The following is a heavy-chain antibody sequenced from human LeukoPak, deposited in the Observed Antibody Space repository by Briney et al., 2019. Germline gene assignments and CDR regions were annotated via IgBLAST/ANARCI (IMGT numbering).Heavy chain of an antibody. V-gene: IGHV3-33*08. J-gene: IGHJ4*02. Sequence: QPGRSLRLSCAASGFTFSSYAIHWVRQPPGKGLEWVAVIWYDGSNKYYADSVKGRFTISRDNSKNTLYLQMNSLRDEDTAVSYCASERGGIVATTFLMHGDYYFDCWGQGTLVTVSS. D-gene: IGHD5-12*01. CDR3: ASERGGIVATTFLMHGDYYFDC. CDR1: GFTFSSYA. CDR2: IWYDGSNK.